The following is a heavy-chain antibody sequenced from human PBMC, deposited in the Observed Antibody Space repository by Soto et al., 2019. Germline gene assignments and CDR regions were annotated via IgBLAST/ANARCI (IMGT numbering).Heavy chain of an antibody. Sequence: GGSLRLSCAASVFPLSSYAMSWVRQAPGKGLEWVSAISGSGGSTYYADSVKGRFTISRDNSKNTLYLQMNSLRAEDTAVYYCAKADSSSGYYYYYYMDVWGKGTTVTVSS. CDR3: AKADSSSGYYYYYYMDV. D-gene: IGHD6-6*01. CDR1: VFPLSSYA. V-gene: IGHV3-23*01. J-gene: IGHJ6*03. CDR2: ISGSGGST.